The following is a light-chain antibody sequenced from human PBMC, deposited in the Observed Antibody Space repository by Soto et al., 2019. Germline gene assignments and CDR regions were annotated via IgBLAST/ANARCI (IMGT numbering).Light chain of an antibody. Sequence: QSALTQPASVSGSPGQSITISCTGTSSDVGSYNSVSWYQQHPGKAPKLMIYEVSNRPSGVSNRFSGPKSGNTASLTISGLQADDEADYYCSSYTSSSTWVFGGGTKLTVL. CDR3: SSYTSSSTWV. CDR1: SSDVGSYNS. CDR2: EVS. J-gene: IGLJ3*02. V-gene: IGLV2-14*01.